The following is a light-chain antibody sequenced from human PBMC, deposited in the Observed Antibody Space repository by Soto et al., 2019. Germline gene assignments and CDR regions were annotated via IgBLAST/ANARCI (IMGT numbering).Light chain of an antibody. CDR2: DAS. Sequence: EIALTQSPGTLSLSPGERATLSCRASQSVGSYLAWYQQKPGQAPRLLIYDASNRATGIPARFSGSGSGTDFTLTISSLEPEDFVVYYCQQRYNWPWTFGQGTKLEI. V-gene: IGKV3-11*01. CDR3: QQRYNWPWT. CDR1: QSVGSY. J-gene: IGKJ2*01.